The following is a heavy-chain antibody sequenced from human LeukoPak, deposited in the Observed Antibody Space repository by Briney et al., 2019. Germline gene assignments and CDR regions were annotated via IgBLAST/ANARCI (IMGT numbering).Heavy chain of an antibody. J-gene: IGHJ4*02. CDR1: GGSISSYY. CDR3: ARGGGLGWPFFDY. D-gene: IGHD3-16*01. V-gene: IGHV4-59*01. Sequence: SETLSLTCTVSGGSISSYYWSWIRQPPGKGLECIGYIYYTGSTNYDPSLKSRVTIAVDTSKNQFAVKLTSVTAADTAVYYCARGGGLGWPFFDYWGQGTLVTVSS. CDR2: IYYTGST.